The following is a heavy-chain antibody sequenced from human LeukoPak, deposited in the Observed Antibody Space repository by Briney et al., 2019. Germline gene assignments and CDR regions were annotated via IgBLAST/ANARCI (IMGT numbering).Heavy chain of an antibody. V-gene: IGHV3-7*01. CDR1: GFTFSSYW. Sequence: GGSLRLSCAASGFTFSSYWMSSVRQATGKGLEWVANIKQDGSVNYYVDSVKGRFTISRDNAKISLYLQMNSLRAEDTAVYYCARDDWSYYFWSGYISMSDYWGQGALVTVSS. J-gene: IGHJ4*02. CDR2: IKQDGSVN. CDR3: ARDDWSYYFWSGYISMSDY. D-gene: IGHD3-3*01.